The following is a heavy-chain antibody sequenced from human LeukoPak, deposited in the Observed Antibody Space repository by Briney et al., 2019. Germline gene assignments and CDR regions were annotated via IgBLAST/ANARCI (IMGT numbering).Heavy chain of an antibody. CDR2: IIPVLDIT. D-gene: IGHD3-22*01. Sequence: GASVKVSCKASGYTFTGYYMHWVRQAPGQGLEWMGRIIPVLDITNYAQKFQGRVTITADKSTSTAYMEVSSLRVEDTAVYYCARSTEYYDRSGYLGNWFDPWGQGTLVTVSS. V-gene: IGHV1-69*02. J-gene: IGHJ5*02. CDR1: GYTFTGYY. CDR3: ARSTEYYDRSGYLGNWFDP.